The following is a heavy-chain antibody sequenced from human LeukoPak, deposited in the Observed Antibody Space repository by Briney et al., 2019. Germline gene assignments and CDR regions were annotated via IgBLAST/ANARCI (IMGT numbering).Heavy chain of an antibody. D-gene: IGHD3-22*01. Sequence: GGSLRLSCAASGFTFSDYYMSWIRQAPGKGLEWVSYISSSGSTIYYADSVKGRFTISRDNAKNSLYLQMNSPRAEDTAVYYCAKESESYDSSGSTFHYWGQGTLVTVSS. CDR1: GFTFSDYY. V-gene: IGHV3-11*04. CDR2: ISSSGSTI. J-gene: IGHJ4*02. CDR3: AKESESYDSSGSTFHY.